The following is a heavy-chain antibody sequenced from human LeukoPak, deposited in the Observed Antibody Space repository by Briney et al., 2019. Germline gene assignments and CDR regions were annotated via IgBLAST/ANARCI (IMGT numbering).Heavy chain of an antibody. CDR3: ARVGELLRTGAFDI. V-gene: IGHV1-2*02. CDR2: INPNSGGT. Sequence: EASVKVSCKASGYTFTGYYMHWVRQAPGQGLEWMGWINPNSGGTNYAQKFQGRVTMTRDTSISTAYMELSRLRSDDTAVYYCARVGELLRTGAFDIWGQGTMVTVSS. CDR1: GYTFTGYY. J-gene: IGHJ3*02. D-gene: IGHD1-26*01.